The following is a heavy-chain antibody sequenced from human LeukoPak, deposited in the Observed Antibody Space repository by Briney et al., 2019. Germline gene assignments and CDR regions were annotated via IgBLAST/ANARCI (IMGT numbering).Heavy chain of an antibody. CDR2: MHYSGTT. CDR1: GGSINNSPYY. D-gene: IGHD1-26*01. V-gene: IGHV4-39*01. CDR3: ARNDRGRPADY. Sequence: SETLSLTCTVSGGSINNSPYYWGWIRQPPGKELEWIVSMHYSGTTYYNPSLKSRVTISIDTSKNQISLRLISVTAADTAVFYCARNDRGRPADYWGQGTLVTVSS. J-gene: IGHJ4*02.